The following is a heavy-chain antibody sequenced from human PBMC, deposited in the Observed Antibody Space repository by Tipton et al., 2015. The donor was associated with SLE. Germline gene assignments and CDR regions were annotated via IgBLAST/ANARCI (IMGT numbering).Heavy chain of an antibody. CDR2: ISGSGGST. J-gene: IGHJ4*02. D-gene: IGHD6-19*01. V-gene: IGHV3-23*01. CDR1: GFTFSSYA. CDR3: AKVGISGWDSGEGY. Sequence: SLRLSCAASGFTFSSYAMSWVRQAPGKGLEWVSAISGSGGSTYYADSVKGRFTISRDNSKNTLYLQMNSLRAEDMAVYYCAKVGISGWDSGEGYWGQGTLVTVSS.